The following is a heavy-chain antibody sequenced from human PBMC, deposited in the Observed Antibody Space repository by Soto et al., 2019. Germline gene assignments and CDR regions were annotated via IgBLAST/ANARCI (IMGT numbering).Heavy chain of an antibody. Sequence: GGSLRLSCAASGFTFNTYAMTWVRQAPGKGLEWVSAISGSGSGTYYADSVKGRFTISRDKSKNTVFLQMNSLRAEDTAVYYCGKYMAYAYGYIDYWGQGTLVTVSS. CDR3: GKYMAYAYGYIDY. J-gene: IGHJ4*02. CDR1: GFTFNTYA. CDR2: ISGSGSGT. D-gene: IGHD5-18*01. V-gene: IGHV3-23*01.